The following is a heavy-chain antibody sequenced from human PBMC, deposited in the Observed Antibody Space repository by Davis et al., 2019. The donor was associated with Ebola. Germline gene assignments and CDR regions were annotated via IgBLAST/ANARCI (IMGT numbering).Heavy chain of an antibody. D-gene: IGHD6-13*01. Sequence: ASVKVSCKASGYIFPTYAIHWVRQAPGQRLEWMGWISAYNGNTNYAQKLQGRVTMTTDTSTSTAYMELRSLRSDDTAVYYCARDSPYSSSWSGGDYWGQGTLVTVSS. J-gene: IGHJ4*02. V-gene: IGHV1-18*01. CDR1: GYIFPTYA. CDR2: ISAYNGNT. CDR3: ARDSPYSSSWSGGDY.